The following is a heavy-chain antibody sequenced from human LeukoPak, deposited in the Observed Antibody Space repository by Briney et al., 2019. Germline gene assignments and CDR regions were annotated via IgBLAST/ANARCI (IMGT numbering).Heavy chain of an antibody. CDR2: IYSGGST. J-gene: IGHJ6*02. CDR3: ARDRRGLERRVGMVYYYYGMDV. Sequence: GGSLRLSCAASGFTVSSNYMSWVRQAPGKGLEWVSVIYSGGSTYYADSVKGRFTISRDNSKNTLYLQMNSLRAEDTAVYYCARDRRGLERRVGMVYYYYGMDVWGQGTTVTVSS. CDR1: GFTVSSNY. D-gene: IGHD1-1*01. V-gene: IGHV3-66*01.